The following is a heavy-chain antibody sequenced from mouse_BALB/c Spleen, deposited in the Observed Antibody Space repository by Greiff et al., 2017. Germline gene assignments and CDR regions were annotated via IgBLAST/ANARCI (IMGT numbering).Heavy chain of an antibody. CDR1: GFTFSSYA. CDR3: AREGGTYYRYDVDY. CDR2: ISSGGST. D-gene: IGHD2-14*01. Sequence: EVKLVESGGGLVKPGGSLKLSCAASGFTFSSYAMSWVRQTPEKRLEWVASISSGGSTYYPDSVKGRFTISRDNARNILYLQMSSLRSEDTAMYYCAREGGTYYRYDVDYWGQGTTLTVSS. V-gene: IGHV5-6-5*01. J-gene: IGHJ2*01.